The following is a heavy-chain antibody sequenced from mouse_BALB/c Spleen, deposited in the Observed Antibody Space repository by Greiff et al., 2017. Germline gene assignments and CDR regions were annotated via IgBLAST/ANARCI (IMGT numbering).Heavy chain of an antibody. CDR1: GFAFSSYD. CDR3: ARHGYYGSSMYAMGY. CDR2: ISSGGGST. Sequence: EVQVVESGGGLVKPGGSLKLSCAASGFAFSSYDMSWVRQTPEKRLEWVAYISSGGGSTYYPDTVKGRFTISRDNAKNTLYLQLSSLKSEDTAMYYCARHGYYGSSMYAMGYWGQGTSVTVSS. D-gene: IGHD1-1*01. J-gene: IGHJ4*01. V-gene: IGHV5-12-1*01.